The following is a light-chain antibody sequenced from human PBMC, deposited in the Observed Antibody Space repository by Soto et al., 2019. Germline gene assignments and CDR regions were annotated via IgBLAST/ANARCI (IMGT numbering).Light chain of an antibody. J-gene: IGKJ1*01. CDR1: QSVSNY. CDR3: QHRYNWPQT. Sequence: EIVLTQSPATLSLSPGERATLSCRASQSVSNYLAWYQQKPGQPPRLLIYDASKRATGIPARFSGIGSGTDFTLTFSSLEPEDVAVYYCQHRYNWPQTFGQGTKVEVK. V-gene: IGKV3-11*01. CDR2: DAS.